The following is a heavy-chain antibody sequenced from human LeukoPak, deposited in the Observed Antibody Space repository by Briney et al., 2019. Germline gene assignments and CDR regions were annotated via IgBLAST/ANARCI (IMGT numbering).Heavy chain of an antibody. Sequence: ASVKVSCKASGYTFTGYYMHWVRQAPGQGLEWMGWINPNSGGTNYAQKFQGRVTMTRDTSISTAYKELSRLRSDDTAVYYCARGGEEGYYPTNFDYWGQGTLVTVSS. J-gene: IGHJ4*02. D-gene: IGHD3-22*01. CDR3: ARGGEEGYYPTNFDY. V-gene: IGHV1-2*02. CDR1: GYTFTGYY. CDR2: INPNSGGT.